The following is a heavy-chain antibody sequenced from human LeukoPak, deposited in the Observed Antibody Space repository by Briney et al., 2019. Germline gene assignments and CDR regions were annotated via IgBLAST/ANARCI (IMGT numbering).Heavy chain of an antibody. CDR3: ARDKYDFWSGYYLDY. CDR1: GGSISSYY. V-gene: IGHV4-59*12. D-gene: IGHD3-3*01. CDR2: IYYSGST. J-gene: IGHJ4*02. Sequence: SETLSLTCTVSGGSISSYYWSWIRQPPGKGLEWIGYIYYSGSTNYNPSLKSRVTISVDTSKNQFSLKLSSVTAADTAVYYCARDKYDFWSGYYLDYWGQGTLVTVSS.